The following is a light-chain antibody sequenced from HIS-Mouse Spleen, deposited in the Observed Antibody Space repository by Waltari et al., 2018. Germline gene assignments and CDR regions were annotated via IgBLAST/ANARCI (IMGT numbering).Light chain of an antibody. CDR1: SSDVGSYNL. Sequence: QSALTQPASVSGSPGQSITISCTGTSSDVGSYNLVSWYQQHPGKAPKLMIYEGSKRPSGVSNRFSGSKSRNTASLTISGLQAEDEADYYCCSYAGSSTFEVFGGGTKLTVL. CDR3: CSYAGSSTFEV. J-gene: IGLJ2*01. V-gene: IGLV2-23*03. CDR2: EGS.